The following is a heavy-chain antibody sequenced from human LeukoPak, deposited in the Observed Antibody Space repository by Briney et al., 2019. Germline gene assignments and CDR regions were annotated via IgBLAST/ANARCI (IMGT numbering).Heavy chain of an antibody. CDR2: IYSGGST. Sequence: GGSLRLSCAASGFIFKNYYMSWVRQTPDKGLEWVSVIYSGGSTYYADSVKGRFTISRDNSKNTVSLEMNSLGAEGTAVYYCAKFSYGFYKYVDYWGQGTLVAVSS. CDR1: GFIFKNYY. D-gene: IGHD3-9*01. J-gene: IGHJ4*02. CDR3: AKFSYGFYKYVDY. V-gene: IGHV3-66*01.